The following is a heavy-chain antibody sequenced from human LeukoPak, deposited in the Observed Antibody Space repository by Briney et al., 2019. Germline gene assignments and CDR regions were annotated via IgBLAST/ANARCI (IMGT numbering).Heavy chain of an antibody. D-gene: IGHD6-19*01. CDR3: AREGIAVAGTTGYYFDY. V-gene: IGHV4-59*01. CDR2: IYYSGST. Sequence: PSETLSLTCTVSGGSISTYYGNWIRQAPRKGLEWLGYIYYSGSTNYNPSLKSRVAMSVDTSRNQFSLKLSSVTAADTAVYYCAREGIAVAGTTGYYFDYWGQGTLVTVSS. CDR1: GGSISTYY. J-gene: IGHJ4*02.